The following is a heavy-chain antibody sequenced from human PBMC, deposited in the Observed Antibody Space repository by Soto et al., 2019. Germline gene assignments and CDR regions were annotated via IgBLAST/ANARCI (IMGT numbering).Heavy chain of an antibody. CDR2: ISYDGSNK. D-gene: IGHD1-26*01. J-gene: IGHJ4*02. CDR1: GFTFSSYG. Sequence: GGSLRLSCAASGFTFSSYGMHWVRQAPGKGLEWVAVISYDGSNKYYADSVKGRFTISRDNSKNTLYLQMNSLRAEDTAVYYCAKDGRIVGAAFDFDYWGQGTLVTVSS. V-gene: IGHV3-30*18. CDR3: AKDGRIVGAAFDFDY.